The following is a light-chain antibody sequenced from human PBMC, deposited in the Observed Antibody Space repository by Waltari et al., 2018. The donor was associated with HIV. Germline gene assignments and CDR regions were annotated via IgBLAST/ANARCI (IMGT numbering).Light chain of an antibody. V-gene: IGKV4-1*01. CDR1: QSVLYNSNNKNY. CDR2: WAS. CDR3: QQYYSTPLA. J-gene: IGKJ4*01. Sequence: DIVMTQSPDSLAVSLGERATIHCKSSQSVLYNSNNKNYLAWYLQKPGQPPKLLIYWASTRESGVPDRFSGSGSGTDFTLTISSLQAEDVAVYYCQQYYSTPLAFGGGTKVEIK.